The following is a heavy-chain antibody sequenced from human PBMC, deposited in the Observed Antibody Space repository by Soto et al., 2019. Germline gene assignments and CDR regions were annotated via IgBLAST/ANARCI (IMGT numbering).Heavy chain of an antibody. Sequence: GGSLRLSCAASGFTFSGYAMSWVRQAPGKGLEWVSVIHGGGNSAYYADSVKGRFTISRDNSKNTLYLQMSSLRGEDTAVYYCAKNRGRGTTSWYFDYWGKATLVTVST. CDR2: IHGGGNSA. CDR1: GFTFSGYA. CDR3: AKNRGRGTTSWYFDY. D-gene: IGHD3-10*01. J-gene: IGHJ4*02. V-gene: IGHV3-23*01.